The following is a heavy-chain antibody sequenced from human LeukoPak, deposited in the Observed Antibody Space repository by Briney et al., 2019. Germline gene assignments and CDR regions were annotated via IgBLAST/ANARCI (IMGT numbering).Heavy chain of an antibody. Sequence: GGSLRLSCAASGFTFSSYEMNWVSQAPGKGLEWVSYISSSGSTIYYADSVKGRFTISRDNAKNSLYLQMNSLRAEDTAVYYCAREPLAVAGLDYWGQGTLVTVSS. D-gene: IGHD6-19*01. V-gene: IGHV3-48*03. CDR1: GFTFSSYE. CDR2: ISSSGSTI. J-gene: IGHJ4*02. CDR3: AREPLAVAGLDY.